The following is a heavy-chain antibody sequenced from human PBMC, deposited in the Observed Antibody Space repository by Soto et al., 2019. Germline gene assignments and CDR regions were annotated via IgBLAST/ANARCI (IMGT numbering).Heavy chain of an antibody. J-gene: IGHJ6*02. Sequence: EVQLVESGGGLVQPGGSLRLSCSASGFTFSSYAMHWVRQAPGKGLEYVSAISSNGGSTYYADSVKGRFTISRDNPKNTLYLQMRSLRAEDTGVYYCVKDLYDTYGMDVWGQGTTVTVSS. CDR3: VKDLYDTYGMDV. D-gene: IGHD3-9*01. CDR1: GFTFSSYA. V-gene: IGHV3-64D*06. CDR2: ISSNGGST.